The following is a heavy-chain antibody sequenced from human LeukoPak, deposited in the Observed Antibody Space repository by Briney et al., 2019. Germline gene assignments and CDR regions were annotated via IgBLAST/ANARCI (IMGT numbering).Heavy chain of an antibody. CDR2: ICGSSGTI. V-gene: IGHV3-11*01. CDR3: VREAKMSAML. D-gene: IGHD3-10*02. Sequence: GGSLRLSCAASGFTFSDYYMTWIRQAPGKGLEWVSHICGSSGTIYYADSVEGRFTVSRDNAQNTLYLQMKSLRVEDTAVYYCVREAKMSAMLGGQGTLVTASS. CDR1: GFTFSDYY. J-gene: IGHJ4*02.